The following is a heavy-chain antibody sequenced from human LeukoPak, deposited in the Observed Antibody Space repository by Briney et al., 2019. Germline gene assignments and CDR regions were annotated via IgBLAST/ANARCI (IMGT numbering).Heavy chain of an antibody. CDR2: IIPIFGTA. CDR3: ARDGGGRAPLGRYGDSPPDY. CDR1: GGTFRSYA. D-gene: IGHD4-17*01. J-gene: IGHJ4*02. V-gene: IGHV1-69*05. Sequence: SVKVSCKASGGTFRSYAISWVRQARGQGLEWMGGIIPIFGTANYAQKFQGRVTITTDESTSTAYMELSSLRSEDTAVYYCARDGGGRAPLGRYGDSPPDYWGQGTLVTVSS.